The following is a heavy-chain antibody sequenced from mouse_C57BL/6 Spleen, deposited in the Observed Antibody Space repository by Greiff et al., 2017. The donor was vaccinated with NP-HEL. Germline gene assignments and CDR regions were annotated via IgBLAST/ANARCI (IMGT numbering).Heavy chain of an antibody. CDR2: IYPRDGST. V-gene: IGHV1-85*01. J-gene: IGHJ4*01. CDR3: ARGYGPYYYAMDY. D-gene: IGHD1-1*01. Sequence: QVQLQQPGPELVKPGASVKLSCKASGYTFTSYDINWVKQRPGQGLEWIGWIYPRDGSTKYNEKFKGKATLTVDTSSSTAYMELHSLTSEDSAVYFCARGYGPYYYAMDYWGQGTSVTVSS. CDR1: GYTFTSYD.